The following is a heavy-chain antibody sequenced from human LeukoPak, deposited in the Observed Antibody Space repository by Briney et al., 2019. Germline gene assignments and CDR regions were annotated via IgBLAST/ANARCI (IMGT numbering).Heavy chain of an antibody. CDR1: GASISSSTDY. V-gene: IGHV4-39*07. CDR2: INHSGST. Sequence: SETLSLTCTVSGASISSSTDYWGWIRQPPGKGLEWIGEINHSGSTNYNPSLKSRVTISVDTSKNQFSLKLSSVTAADTAVYYCARGPRMYYYGSGSRYFDYWGQGTLVTVSS. D-gene: IGHD3-10*01. J-gene: IGHJ4*02. CDR3: ARGPRMYYYGSGSRYFDY.